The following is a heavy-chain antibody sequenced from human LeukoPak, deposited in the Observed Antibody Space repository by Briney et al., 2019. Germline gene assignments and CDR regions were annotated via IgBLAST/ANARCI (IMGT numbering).Heavy chain of an antibody. Sequence: SETLSLTCSVSGYSISSGYYWGWIRQPPGKGLEWIGSISHSGSTYYNPSLKSRVTISVDTSKNQFSLNLSSVTAADTAVYYCARDSGYYDFWSSYFLSATPGGGFDPWGQGTLVTVSS. J-gene: IGHJ5*02. CDR3: ARDSGYYDFWSSYFLSATPGGGFDP. V-gene: IGHV4-38-2*02. CDR1: GYSISSGYY. D-gene: IGHD3-3*01. CDR2: ISHSGST.